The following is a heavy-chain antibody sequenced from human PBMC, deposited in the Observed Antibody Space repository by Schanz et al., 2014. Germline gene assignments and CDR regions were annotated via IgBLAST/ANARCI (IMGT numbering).Heavy chain of an antibody. D-gene: IGHD1-1*01. CDR1: GFTFSSYA. V-gene: IGHV3-30-3*02. CDR3: ARGTDWNLHY. CDR2: ISNDGSIK. J-gene: IGHJ4*02. Sequence: QVQLVESGGGVVQFGRSLRLSCVASGFTFSSYAMHWVRQAPGKGLEWVALISNDGSIKYYADSVEGRFTISRENAKNSLYLQMNSLRAGDTAVYYCARGTDWNLHYWGQGALVTVSS.